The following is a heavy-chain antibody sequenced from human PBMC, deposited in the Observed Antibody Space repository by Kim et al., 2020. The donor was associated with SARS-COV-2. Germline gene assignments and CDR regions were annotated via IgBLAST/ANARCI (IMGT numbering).Heavy chain of an antibody. V-gene: IGHV3-21*04. CDR2: ISSSSSYI. CDR3: ARDKRAAGDFDY. D-gene: IGHD6-13*01. CDR1: GFTFSSYS. Sequence: GGSLRLSCAASGFTFSSYSMNWVRQAPGKGLEWVSSISSSSSYIYYADSVKGRFTISRDNAKNSLYLQMNSLRAEDTAVYYCARDKRAAGDFDYWGQGTLVTVSS. J-gene: IGHJ4*02.